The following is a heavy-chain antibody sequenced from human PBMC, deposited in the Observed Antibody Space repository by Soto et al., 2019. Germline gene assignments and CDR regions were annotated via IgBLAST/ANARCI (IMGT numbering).Heavy chain of an antibody. CDR2: ISYDGSNK. J-gene: IGHJ4*02. D-gene: IGHD3-3*01. Sequence: GGSLRLSCAASGFTFSSYGMHWVRQAPGKGLEWVAVISYDGSNKYYADSVKGRFTISRDNSKNTLYLQMNSLRAEDTAVYYCAKDAPPGDFWSGPFDYWGQGTLVTVSS. CDR3: AKDAPPGDFWSGPFDY. V-gene: IGHV3-30*18. CDR1: GFTFSSYG.